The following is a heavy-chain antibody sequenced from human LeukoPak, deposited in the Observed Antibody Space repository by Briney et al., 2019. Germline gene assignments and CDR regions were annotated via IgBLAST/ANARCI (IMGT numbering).Heavy chain of an antibody. V-gene: IGHV4-39*07. D-gene: IGHD5-24*01. CDR2: INHSGST. CDR1: GGSISSSSYY. J-gene: IGHJ6*03. Sequence: SETLSLTFTVSGGSISSSSYYWGWIRHPPGKGLEWIGEINHSGSTNYNPSLKSRVTISVDTSKNQFSLKLSSVTAADTAVYYCARTDGYNYHYYYYMDVWGKGTTVTVSS. CDR3: ARTDGYNYHYYYYMDV.